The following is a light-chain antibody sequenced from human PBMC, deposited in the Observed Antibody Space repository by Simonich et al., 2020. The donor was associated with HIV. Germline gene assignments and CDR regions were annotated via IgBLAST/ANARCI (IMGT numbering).Light chain of an antibody. CDR1: SSDVGGYNY. V-gene: IGLV2-14*01. CDR2: DVS. J-gene: IGLJ2*01. Sequence: QSALTQPASVSGSPGQSITISCTGTSSDVGGYNYVPWYQQNPGKAPKLMIYDVSKRPSGVSNRFSGSKSGNTASLTISGLQAEDEADYYCSSYTSSSSVVFGGGTKLTVL. CDR3: SSYTSSSSVV.